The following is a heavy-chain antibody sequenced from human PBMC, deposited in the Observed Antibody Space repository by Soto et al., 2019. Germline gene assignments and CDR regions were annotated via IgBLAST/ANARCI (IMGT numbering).Heavy chain of an antibody. J-gene: IGHJ4*02. CDR1: GFTFRSYA. V-gene: IGHV3-30*01. D-gene: IGHD6-13*01. CDR2: ISYDGTNK. Sequence: QVQLVESGGGVVQPGRSLRLSCAASGFTFRSYAMDWVRQAPGKGLEWVAVISYDGTNKYYADSVKGRFTISRDNSKNTLSLQMNSLRPDDTAVYYCARGDSNSWSDFWGQVTLVTVSS. CDR3: ARGDSNSWSDF.